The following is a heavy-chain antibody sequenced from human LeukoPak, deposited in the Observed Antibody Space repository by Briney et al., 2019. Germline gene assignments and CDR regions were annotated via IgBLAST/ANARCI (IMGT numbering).Heavy chain of an antibody. CDR2: IYYSGST. J-gene: IGHJ4*02. CDR1: GYSISSSYY. Sequence: SETLSLTCTVSGYSISSSYYWGWIRQPPGKGLEWIGSIYYSGSTYYNPSLKSRVTISVDTSKNQFSLKLSSVTAADTAVYYCASDLYYSIDYWGQGTLVTVSS. D-gene: IGHD3-10*01. V-gene: IGHV4-38-2*02. CDR3: ASDLYYSIDY.